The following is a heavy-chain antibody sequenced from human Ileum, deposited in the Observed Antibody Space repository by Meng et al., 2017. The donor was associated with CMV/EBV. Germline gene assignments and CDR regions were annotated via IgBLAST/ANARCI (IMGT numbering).Heavy chain of an antibody. V-gene: IGHV3-64*02. J-gene: IGHJ5*02. Sequence: GGSLRLSCAASGFTLSDYSMHWVRQAPGKALEYVSAISSHEGDTYYADSVKGRSTISRVNPKNTLYLQMSNLRGEDMTVYYYAGVVWDGWFDPWGQGTRVTGYS. CDR1: GFTLSDYS. CDR3: AGVVWDGWFDP. D-gene: IGHD3-16*01. CDR2: ISSHEGDT.